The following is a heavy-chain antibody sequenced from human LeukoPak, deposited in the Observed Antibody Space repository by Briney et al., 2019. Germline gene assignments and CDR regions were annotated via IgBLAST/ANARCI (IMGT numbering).Heavy chain of an antibody. CDR3: AKYAYNWNAPDGFDM. D-gene: IGHD1-1*01. Sequence: GGSLRLSCAASGFTFDDYAMHWVRQAPGKGLEWVSGISWNSGSIGYADSVKGRCTISRDNSESTLFLQMNSLRTDDTSVYFCAKYAYNWNAPDGFDMWGQGTMVIVSS. CDR1: GFTFDDYA. CDR2: ISWNSGSI. J-gene: IGHJ3*02. V-gene: IGHV3-9*01.